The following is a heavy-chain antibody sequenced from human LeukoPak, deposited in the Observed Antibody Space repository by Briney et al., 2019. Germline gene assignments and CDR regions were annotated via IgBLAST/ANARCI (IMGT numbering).Heavy chain of an antibody. D-gene: IGHD4-23*01. CDR1: GGSISSGGYC. CDR2: IYHSGST. V-gene: IGHV4-30-2*01. Sequence: SETLSLTCNVSGGSISSGGYCWSWIRQPPGKGLEWIGYIYHSGSTYYNPSLKSRVTISVDRSKNQFFLKLSSVTAADTAVYYCARTPYGGDSYFDYWGQGTLVTVSS. CDR3: ARTPYGGDSYFDY. J-gene: IGHJ4*02.